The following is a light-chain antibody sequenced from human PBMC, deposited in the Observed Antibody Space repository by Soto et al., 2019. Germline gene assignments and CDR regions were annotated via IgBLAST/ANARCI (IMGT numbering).Light chain of an antibody. Sequence: QSVLTQPASVSGSPGQSITISCTGTGSDVGGYDYVSWYQHHPGKAPKVMIYEVTNRPSGVSNRFPGSKSGNTASLTISGLLAEDEADYYCSSYTSSSTYVLGTGTKSPS. CDR2: EVT. J-gene: IGLJ1*01. CDR3: SSYTSSSTYV. CDR1: GSDVGGYDY. V-gene: IGLV2-14*01.